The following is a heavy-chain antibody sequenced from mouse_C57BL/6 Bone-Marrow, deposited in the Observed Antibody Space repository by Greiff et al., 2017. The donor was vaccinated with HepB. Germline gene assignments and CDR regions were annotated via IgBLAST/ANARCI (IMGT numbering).Heavy chain of an antibody. D-gene: IGHD4-1*01. V-gene: IGHV5-4*01. CDR3: ARDFLGRNYYAMDY. CDR1: GFTFSSYA. Sequence: DVQLQESGGGLVKPEGSLKLSCAASGFTFSSYAMSWVRQTPEKRLEWVATISDGGSYTYYPDNVKGRFTISRDNAKNNLYLQMSHLKSEDTAMYYCARDFLGRNYYAMDYWGQGTSVTVSS. J-gene: IGHJ4*01. CDR2: ISDGGSYT.